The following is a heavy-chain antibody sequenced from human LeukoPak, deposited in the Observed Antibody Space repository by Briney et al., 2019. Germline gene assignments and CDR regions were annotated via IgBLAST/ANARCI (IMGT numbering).Heavy chain of an antibody. CDR3: AKDVKPTTGKWVWAYDYGMDV. D-gene: IGHD1-1*01. V-gene: IGHV3-30*18. CDR1: GFTFSTYG. J-gene: IGHJ6*02. CDR2: ISNDGRNK. Sequence: GESLRLSCAASGFTFSTYGLHWVRQAPGKGLEWVAVISNDGRNKYYADSVKGRFTMSRDNSKNTLYVQMNSLRAEDTAAYYCAKDVKPTTGKWVWAYDYGMDVWGQGTTVTVSS.